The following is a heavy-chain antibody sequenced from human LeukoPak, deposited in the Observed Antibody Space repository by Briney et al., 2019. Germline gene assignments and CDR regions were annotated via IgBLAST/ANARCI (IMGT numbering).Heavy chain of an antibody. Sequence: GGSLRLSCAASGFTFDDYGLSWVRQAPGKGLEWVSGINWNGGSTGYADSVKGRFTISRDNSKNTLYLQMNSLRAGDTAVYYCARIQRTTAYGRFYNWFDPWGQGTLVTVSS. CDR1: GFTFDDYG. D-gene: IGHD1/OR15-1a*01. J-gene: IGHJ5*02. CDR2: INWNGGST. V-gene: IGHV3-20*04. CDR3: ARIQRTTAYGRFYNWFDP.